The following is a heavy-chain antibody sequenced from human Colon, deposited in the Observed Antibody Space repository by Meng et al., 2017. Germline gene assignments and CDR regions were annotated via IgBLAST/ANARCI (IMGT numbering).Heavy chain of an antibody. CDR2: INPNSSGT. Sequence: ASVKVSCKASGYTFTGYYMHWVRQAPGQGLEWMGWINPNSSGTNYAQKFQGRVTMTRDTSISPAYMELSRLRSDDTAVYYCAKGPGWSPEKGYCSGGRCYSVPDYWGQGTLVTVSS. V-gene: IGHV1-2*02. D-gene: IGHD2-15*01. CDR1: GYTFTGYY. CDR3: AKGPGWSPEKGYCSGGRCYSVPDY. J-gene: IGHJ4*02.